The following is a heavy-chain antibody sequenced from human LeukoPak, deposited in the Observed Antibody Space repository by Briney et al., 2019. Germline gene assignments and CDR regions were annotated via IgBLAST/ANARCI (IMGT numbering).Heavy chain of an antibody. CDR1: GFTFDDYA. CDR2: ISWNSGSI. J-gene: IGHJ4*02. CDR3: ARSMVTIFGVVINPLDY. D-gene: IGHD3-3*01. Sequence: GRSLRLSCAASGFTFDDYAMHWVRQAPGKGLEWVSGISWNSGSIGYADSVKGRFTISRDNAKNSLYLQMNSLRAEDTALYYCARSMVTIFGVVINPLDYWGQGTLVTVSS. V-gene: IGHV3-9*01.